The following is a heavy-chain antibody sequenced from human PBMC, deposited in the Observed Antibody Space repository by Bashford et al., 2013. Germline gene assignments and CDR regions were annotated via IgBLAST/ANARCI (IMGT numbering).Heavy chain of an antibody. J-gene: IGHJ2*01. Sequence: VRQAPGKGLEWVSSISSTSRTLSYADSVKGRFTISRDNAKTSLDLQMNSLRVDDTAVYYCARDRRGDGSNNFGWYFDLWVRGTLVTVSS. D-gene: IGHD5-24*01. CDR2: ISSTSRTL. V-gene: IGHV3-48*03. CDR3: ARDRRGDGSNNFGWYFDL.